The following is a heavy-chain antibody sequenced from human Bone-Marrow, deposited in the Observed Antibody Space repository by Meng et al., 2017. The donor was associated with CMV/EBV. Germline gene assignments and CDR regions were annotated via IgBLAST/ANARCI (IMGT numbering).Heavy chain of an antibody. V-gene: IGHV3-21*01. Sequence: GGSLRLSCASSVFTFSSYSMNWVRQAPGEGLELVSSISISISYIYYADSVKGRFTISRDNAKNSLYLQMNSLRAEDTAVYYCAKDGQRGYYMDVWGQGTTVTVSS. CDR1: VFTFSSYS. J-gene: IGHJ6*02. CDR2: ISISISYI. CDR3: AKDGQRGYYMDV. D-gene: IGHD5-18*01.